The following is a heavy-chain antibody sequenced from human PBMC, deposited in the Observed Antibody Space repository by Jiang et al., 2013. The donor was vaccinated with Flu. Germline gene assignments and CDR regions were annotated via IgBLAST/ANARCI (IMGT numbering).Heavy chain of an antibody. CDR1: GGSISSGGYS. V-gene: IGHV4-30-2*01. CDR2: IYHSGST. CDR3: ARAGEVDGSGSYYTYDY. J-gene: IGHJ4*02. D-gene: IGHD3-10*01. Sequence: GSGLVKPSQTLSLTCAVSGGSISSGGYSWSWIRQPPGKGLEGVIGYIYHSGSTYYNPSLKSRVTISVDRSKNQFSLKLSSVTAADTAVYYCARAGEVDGSGSYYTYDYWGQGTLVTVSS.